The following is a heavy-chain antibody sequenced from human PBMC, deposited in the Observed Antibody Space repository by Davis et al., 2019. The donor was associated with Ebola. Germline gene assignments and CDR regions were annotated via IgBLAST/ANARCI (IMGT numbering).Heavy chain of an antibody. D-gene: IGHD1-1*01. Sequence: MPSETLSLTCAVYGGSFSDYFWSWIRQSPGKGLEWIGQISHGGVSDYNPSLRSRVTISVDMSRDQFSLKMNPVTAADTAVYYCARTAKTSVSDSGLGYTYFDPWSQGTLVTVSS. CDR3: ARTAKTSVSDSGLGYTYFDP. CDR1: GGSFSDYF. J-gene: IGHJ5*02. CDR2: ISHGGVS. V-gene: IGHV4-34*01.